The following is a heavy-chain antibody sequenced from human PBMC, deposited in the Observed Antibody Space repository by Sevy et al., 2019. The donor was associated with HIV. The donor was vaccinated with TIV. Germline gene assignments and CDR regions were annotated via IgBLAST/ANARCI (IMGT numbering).Heavy chain of an antibody. CDR1: GFTFSSYS. V-gene: IGHV3-21*01. Sequence: GGSLRLSCAASGFTFSSYSMNWVRQAPGKGLEWVSSISSSSSYIYYADSVKGRFTISRDNAKNSLYLQMNSLRAEDMAVYYCARDYYDSSGYYYLNYWGQGTLVTVSS. CDR3: ARDYYDSSGYYYLNY. D-gene: IGHD3-22*01. J-gene: IGHJ4*02. CDR2: ISSSSSYI.